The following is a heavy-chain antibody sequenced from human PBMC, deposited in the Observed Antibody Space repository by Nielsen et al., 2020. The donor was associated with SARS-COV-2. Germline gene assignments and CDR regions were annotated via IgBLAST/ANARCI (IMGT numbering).Heavy chain of an antibody. V-gene: IGHV3-30*03. CDR2: ISNDESKI. D-gene: IGHD5-24*01. J-gene: IGHJ4*02. CDR3: TSEMAT. CDR1: GFTFSSYG. Sequence: GESLKISCVGSGFTFSSYGMHWVRQAPGKGLEWVALISNDESKIYYSDFVKGRFTISRDNSNKSLYLQMNSLRPEDTAVYYCTSEMATWGQGTPVTVSS.